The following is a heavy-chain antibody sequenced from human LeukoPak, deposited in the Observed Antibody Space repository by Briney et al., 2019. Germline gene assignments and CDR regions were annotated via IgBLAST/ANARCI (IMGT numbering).Heavy chain of an antibody. CDR2: IYYSGST. Sequence: SETLSLTCTASGGSISSSSYYWGWIRQPPGKGLEWIGSIYYSGSTYYNPSLKSRGTISVDTSKNQFSLKLSSVTAADTAVYYCARFSTVTTSYWGQGTLVTVSS. J-gene: IGHJ4*02. V-gene: IGHV4-39*01. CDR1: GGSISSSSYY. D-gene: IGHD4-17*01. CDR3: ARFSTVTTSY.